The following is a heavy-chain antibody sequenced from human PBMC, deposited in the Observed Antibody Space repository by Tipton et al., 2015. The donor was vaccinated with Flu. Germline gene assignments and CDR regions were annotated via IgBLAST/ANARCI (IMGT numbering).Heavy chain of an antibody. CDR1: GASISSAAYY. J-gene: IGHJ3*02. CDR2: IYTSGST. V-gene: IGHV4-61*02. D-gene: IGHD4-23*01. Sequence: LRLSCTVSGASISSAAYYWSWIRQPAGKGLEWIGRIYTSGSTNYNPSLKSRVSISLDTSKKQFSLKLTSVTAADAAVYYCARGPTVVTPVYAFDIWGQGTKVTVSS. CDR3: ARGPTVVTPVYAFDI.